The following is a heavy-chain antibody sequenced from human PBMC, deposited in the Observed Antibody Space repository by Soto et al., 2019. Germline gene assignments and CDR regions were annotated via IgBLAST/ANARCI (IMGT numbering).Heavy chain of an antibody. CDR2: INAGNGNT. V-gene: IGHV1-3*01. CDR1: GYTFTSYA. J-gene: IGHJ4*02. D-gene: IGHD2-21*02. Sequence: ASVKDSCQASGYTFTSYAMHWVRQAPGQRLEWMGWINAGNGNTKYSQKFQGRVTITRDTSASTAYMELSSLRSEDTAVYYCARSIVVVTALDYWGQGTLVTVSS. CDR3: ARSIVVVTALDY.